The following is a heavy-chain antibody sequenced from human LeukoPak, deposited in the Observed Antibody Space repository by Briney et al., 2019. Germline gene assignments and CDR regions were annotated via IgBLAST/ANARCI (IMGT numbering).Heavy chain of an antibody. CDR1: GFTFSDYS. Sequence: GGSLRLSCAASGFTFSDYSMNWVRQAPGKGLEWVSSISSSSSYIYYADSVKGRFTISRDNAKNSLSLQMNSLRAEDTAVYYCAREGYSSGWFHAFDIWGHGTMVTVSS. D-gene: IGHD6-19*01. V-gene: IGHV3-21*01. CDR3: AREGYSSGWFHAFDI. J-gene: IGHJ3*02. CDR2: ISSSSSYI.